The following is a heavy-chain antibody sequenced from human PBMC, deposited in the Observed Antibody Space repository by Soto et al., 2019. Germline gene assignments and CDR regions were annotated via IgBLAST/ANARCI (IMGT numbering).Heavy chain of an antibody. V-gene: IGHV3-23*01. J-gene: IGHJ4*02. CDR2: ISGSGGST. D-gene: IGHD3-10*01. CDR3: AKVHGSGSYNNFPDY. Sequence: EVQLLESGGGLVQPGGSLGLSRAASGFRFSSYAMSWVLQAPGKGLEWVSLISGSGGSTDYADTVKGRFTISRDNSRDTLYLQMSSRRADDTAVYYCAKVHGSGSYNNFPDYWGQGTLVTVSS. CDR1: GFRFSSYA.